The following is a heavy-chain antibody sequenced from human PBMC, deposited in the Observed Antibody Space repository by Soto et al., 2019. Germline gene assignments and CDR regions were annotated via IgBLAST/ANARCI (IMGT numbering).Heavy chain of an antibody. D-gene: IGHD1-26*01. CDR3: ARVKAVATTPYYSGMDV. V-gene: IGHV4-31*02. CDR2: IYYSGST. J-gene: IGHJ6*02. Sequence: WTWIRQHPGKGLEWIGYIYYSGSTFYNPSLKSRVTISVDTSKNQFSLKLSSVTAADTALYYCARVKAVATTPYYSGMDVWGQGTTVTVSS.